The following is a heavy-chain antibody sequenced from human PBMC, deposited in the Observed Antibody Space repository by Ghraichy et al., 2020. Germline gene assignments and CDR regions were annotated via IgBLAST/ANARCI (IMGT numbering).Heavy chain of an antibody. CDR2: ITSSSRTI. CDR3: ARASTVVRFFYYDGMDV. D-gene: IGHD4-23*01. Sequence: AGSLRLSCVGSGFTFSGYSMNWVRQSPGKGLEWVSYITSSSRTIFYADSVKGRFTISRDNAQNSLYLQLNGLRDEDTAVYYCARASTVVRFFYYDGMDVWGQGTTVTVSS. CDR1: GFTFSGYS. J-gene: IGHJ6*02. V-gene: IGHV3-48*02.